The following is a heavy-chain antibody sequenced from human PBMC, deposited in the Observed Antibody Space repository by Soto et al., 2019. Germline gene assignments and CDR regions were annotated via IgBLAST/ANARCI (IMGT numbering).Heavy chain of an antibody. CDR3: ARGPLVVLNYFKS. CDR2: IFPLTDIP. CDR1: GGTFRNYP. V-gene: IGHV1-69*02. J-gene: IGHJ4*02. Sequence: QVQLVQSGTEVKKPGSSVKVSCKASGGTFRNYPINWVRQAPGQGLEWMGSIFPLTDIPDYAQNFQARLTISADKSTSTSYMEVSSLTSDDTAMYFCARGPLVVLNYFKSWGQGTLVTVSS.